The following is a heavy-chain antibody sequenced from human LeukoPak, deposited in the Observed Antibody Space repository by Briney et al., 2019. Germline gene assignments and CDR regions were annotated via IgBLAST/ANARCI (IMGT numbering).Heavy chain of an antibody. CDR2: ISASGGTT. J-gene: IGHJ4*02. D-gene: IGHD4-17*01. CDR3: AKVISAGIGDYYFDY. Sequence: GGSLRLSCAASGFTFSIYPMNWVRQAPGKGLEWVSAISASGGTTYYADSVRGRFTISRDNSKNTLYLQINSLRAEDTAVYYCAKVISAGIGDYYFDYWGQGTLVTVSS. CDR1: GFTFSIYP. V-gene: IGHV3-23*01.